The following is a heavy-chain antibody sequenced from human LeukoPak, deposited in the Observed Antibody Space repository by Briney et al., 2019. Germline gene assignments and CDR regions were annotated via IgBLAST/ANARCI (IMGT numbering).Heavy chain of an antibody. V-gene: IGHV3-33*01. CDR2: IWYDGSNK. Sequence: GSLRLSCAASGFTFSSYGMHWVRQAPGKGLEWVALIWYDGSNKYYADSVKGRFTISRDNSKNTLYLQMNSLRAEDTAVYYCARGTTTYYYYYYMDVWGKGTTVTVSS. J-gene: IGHJ6*03. CDR1: GFTFSSYG. CDR3: ARGTTTYYYYYYMDV. D-gene: IGHD1-7*01.